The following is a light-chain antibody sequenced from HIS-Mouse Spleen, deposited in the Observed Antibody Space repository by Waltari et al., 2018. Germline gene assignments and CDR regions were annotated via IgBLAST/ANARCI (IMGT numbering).Light chain of an antibody. J-gene: IGKJ4*01. CDR2: WAS. Sequence: DIVMTRSPDSLAVSLGERATINCKFSHSVLYSSNNKNYLAWYQQKPGQPPKLLIYWASTRESGVPDRFSGSGSGTDFTLTISSLQAEDVAVYYCQQYYSTPLTFGGGTKVEIK. V-gene: IGKV4-1*01. CDR3: QQYYSTPLT. CDR1: HSVLYSSNNKNY.